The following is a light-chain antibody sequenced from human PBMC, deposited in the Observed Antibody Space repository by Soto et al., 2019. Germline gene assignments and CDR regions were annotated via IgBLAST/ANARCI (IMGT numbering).Light chain of an antibody. CDR1: QSVSSTY. CDR2: GAS. Sequence: EIVLTQSPGTLSLSPGERATLSCSASQSVSSTYLAWYQQKPGQAPRLLIYGASSRATGIPDRFIGSGSGTDFTLTISRLEPEDFALYYCQQYGSSPPITFGQGTRLELK. J-gene: IGKJ5*01. CDR3: QQYGSSPPIT. V-gene: IGKV3-20*01.